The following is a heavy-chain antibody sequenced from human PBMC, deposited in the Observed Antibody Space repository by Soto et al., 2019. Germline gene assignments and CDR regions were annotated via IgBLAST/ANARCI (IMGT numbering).Heavy chain of an antibody. Sequence: ASVKVSCKASGYTFTSYGISWVRQAPGQGLEWMGWISAYNGNTNYAQKLQGRVTMTTDTSTSTAYMELRSLSSDDTAVYYCARGLGIIFGVVIPQWLLAPCGQGTLVTVSS. CDR3: ARGLGIIFGVVIPQWLLAP. V-gene: IGHV1-18*01. J-gene: IGHJ5*02. CDR2: ISAYNGNT. CDR1: GYTFTSYG. D-gene: IGHD3-3*01.